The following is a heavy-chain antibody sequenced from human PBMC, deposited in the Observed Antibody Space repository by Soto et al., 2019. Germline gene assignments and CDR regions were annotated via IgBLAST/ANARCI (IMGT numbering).Heavy chain of an antibody. Sequence: GGSLKLSCAASGFTFSSYGMHWVRQAPGKGLEWVAVISYDGSNKYYADSVKGRFTISRDNSKNTLYLQMNSLRAEDTAVYYCAKDRSRGVIIWYYYYGMDVWGQGITVTVSS. J-gene: IGHJ6*02. D-gene: IGHD3-3*01. CDR1: GFTFSSYG. V-gene: IGHV3-30*18. CDR2: ISYDGSNK. CDR3: AKDRSRGVIIWYYYYGMDV.